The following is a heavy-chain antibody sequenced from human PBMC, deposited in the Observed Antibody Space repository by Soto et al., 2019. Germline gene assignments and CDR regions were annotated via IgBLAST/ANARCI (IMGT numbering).Heavy chain of an antibody. V-gene: IGHV3-74*01. Sequence: EVQLVESGGDLVQRGGSLRLSCAASGFPFSSYWMHWVRHTPGKGLDWVARISGDGVTTYYADSVTGRFTVSRDNAKNTLSLQISGLRAEDTDVYYCARDYYGLLTGYYTDYWGQGTLVSVSS. CDR1: GFPFSSYW. J-gene: IGHJ4*02. D-gene: IGHD3-9*01. CDR2: ISGDGVTT. CDR3: ARDYYGLLTGYYTDY.